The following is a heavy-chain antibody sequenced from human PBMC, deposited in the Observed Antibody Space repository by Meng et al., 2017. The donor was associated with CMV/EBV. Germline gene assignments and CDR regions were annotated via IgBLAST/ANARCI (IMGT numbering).Heavy chain of an antibody. V-gene: IGHV4-30-4*08. CDR1: GGSISSGDYY. CDR2: IYYSGST. Sequence: QVHRQRSDPGLGKPSKTLSLTCTVSGGSISSGDYYWRWIRQPPGKGLEWIGYIYYSGSTYYNPSLKSRVTISVDTSKNQFSLKLSSVTAADTAVYYCARVTSRVAGAFDYWGQGTLVTVSS. CDR3: ARVTSRVAGAFDY. D-gene: IGHD1-14*01. J-gene: IGHJ4*02.